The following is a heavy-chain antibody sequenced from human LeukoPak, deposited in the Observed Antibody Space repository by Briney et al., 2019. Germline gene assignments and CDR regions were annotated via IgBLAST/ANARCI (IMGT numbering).Heavy chain of an antibody. V-gene: IGHV1-69*13. J-gene: IGHJ4*02. CDR2: IIPIFGTA. CDR1: GGTFGSYA. CDR3: ASAYSGYCSSTSCSDY. D-gene: IGHD2-2*01. Sequence: GASVKVSCKASGGTFGSYAISWVRQAPGQGLEWMGGIIPIFGTANYAQKFQGRVTITADASTSTAYMELSSLRSEDTAVYYCASAYSGYCSSTSCSDYWGQGTLVTVSS.